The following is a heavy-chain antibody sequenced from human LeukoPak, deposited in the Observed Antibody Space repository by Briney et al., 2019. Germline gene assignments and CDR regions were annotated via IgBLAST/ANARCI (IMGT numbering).Heavy chain of an antibody. CDR3: VRPYSNSAVL. CDR1: GYIFTHYW. Sequence: GESLKISCQVSGYIFTHYWIGWVRQMPGNGLESMGIIHPADSDTTYSPSFQGQVTISADKSINTVYLQWSSLKASDTAMYYCVRPYSNSAVLWGQGTLVTVSS. J-gene: IGHJ4*02. V-gene: IGHV5-51*01. D-gene: IGHD6-6*01. CDR2: IHPADSDT.